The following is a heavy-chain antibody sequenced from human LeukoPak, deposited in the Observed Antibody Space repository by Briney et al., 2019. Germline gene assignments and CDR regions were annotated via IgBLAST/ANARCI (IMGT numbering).Heavy chain of an antibody. CDR2: ISNNGGYT. V-gene: IGHV3-23*01. J-gene: IGHJ4*02. CDR3: VKGASITIFGVVIPDNFDY. CDR1: GFTFSSSA. Sequence: GSLRLSCAASGFTFSSSAMSWVRQAPGKGLEWVSAISNNGGYTYYADSVQGRFTISRDNSKSTLCLQMNSLRAEDTAVYYCVKGASITIFGVVIPDNFDYWGQGTLVTVSS. D-gene: IGHD3-3*01.